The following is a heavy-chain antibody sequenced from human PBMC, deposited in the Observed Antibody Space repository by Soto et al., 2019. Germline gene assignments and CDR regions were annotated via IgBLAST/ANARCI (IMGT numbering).Heavy chain of an antibody. D-gene: IGHD3-22*01. CDR2: IYYSGST. J-gene: IGHJ5*02. CDR1: GGSISSGGYY. Sequence: QVQLQESGPGLVKPSQTLSLTCTVSGGSISSGGYYWSWIRQHPGKGLEWIGYIYYSGSTYYNPSLKSRVTISVDTSKNQFSLKLSSVTDADTAVYYCARIRGSVVINWFDPLGQGTLVTVSS. CDR3: ARIRGSVVINWFDP. V-gene: IGHV4-31*03.